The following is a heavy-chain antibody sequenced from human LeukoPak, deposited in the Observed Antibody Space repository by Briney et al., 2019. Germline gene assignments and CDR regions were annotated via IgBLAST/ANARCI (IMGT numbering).Heavy chain of an antibody. CDR2: IYYSGST. V-gene: IGHV4-59*08. D-gene: IGHD4-17*01. CDR3: ARGGNYGDYDGYFDY. Sequence: PSETLSLTCTVSGGSISSYYWSWIRQPPGKGLEWIGYIYYSGSTNYNPSLRSRVTISVDTSKNQSSLKLSSVTAADTAVYYCARGGNYGDYDGYFDYWGQGTLVTVSS. CDR1: GGSISSYY. J-gene: IGHJ4*02.